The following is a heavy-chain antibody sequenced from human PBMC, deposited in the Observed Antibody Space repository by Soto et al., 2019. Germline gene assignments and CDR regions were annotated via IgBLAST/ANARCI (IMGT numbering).Heavy chain of an antibody. Sequence: QVHLVASGGGVIQEGRSLTLSCEASGFTFRRHAIHWVRQAPGQGLEWVAVISRDGTNKYYEDSVKGQFTISRDNSKNTLSLQMNSLRREDTAVYYCARSRNGGVADSFDYWGQGTLVTVSS. V-gene: IGHV3-30-3*01. CDR2: ISRDGTNK. CDR1: GFTFRRHA. J-gene: IGHJ4*02. D-gene: IGHD3-10*01. CDR3: ARSRNGGVADSFDY.